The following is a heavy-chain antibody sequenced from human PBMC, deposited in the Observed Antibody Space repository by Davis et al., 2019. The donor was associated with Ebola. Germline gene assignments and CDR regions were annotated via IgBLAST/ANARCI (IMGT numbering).Heavy chain of an antibody. D-gene: IGHD1-26*01. CDR2: ISHSGST. CDR3: ARDSSGSYYNWFDP. Sequence: PSETLSLTCAVSGYSISSGYYWGWIRQPPGKGLEWIGSISHSGSTNYNPSLKSRVTISVDTSKNQFSLKLSSVTAADTAVYYCARDSSGSYYNWFDPWGQGTLVTVSS. V-gene: IGHV4-38-2*02. CDR1: GYSISSGYY. J-gene: IGHJ5*02.